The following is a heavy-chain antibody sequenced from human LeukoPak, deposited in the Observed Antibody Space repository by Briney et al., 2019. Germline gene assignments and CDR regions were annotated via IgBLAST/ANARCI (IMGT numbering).Heavy chain of an antibody. CDR3: TYTSSSGVVY. CDR2: IRNKANNYAT. J-gene: IGHJ4*02. CDR1: GFTFSVSA. V-gene: IGHV3-73*01. Sequence: GGSLRLSCAASGFTFSVSAMYWVRQASGKGLEWVGRIRNKANNYATAYAASLKGRFTISRDDSKNTAYLQMNSLETEDTAMYYCTYTSSSGVVYWGQGTLATVSS. D-gene: IGHD6-6*01.